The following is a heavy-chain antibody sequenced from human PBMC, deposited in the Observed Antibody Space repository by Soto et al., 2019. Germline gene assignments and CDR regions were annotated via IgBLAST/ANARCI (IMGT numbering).Heavy chain of an antibody. J-gene: IGHJ4*02. Sequence: GGSLRLSCAASGFTFSSYGMHWVRQAPGKGLEWVAVISYDGSNKYYADSVKGRFTISRDNSKNTLYLQMNSLRAEDTAVYYCAKERDDLTPEFDYWGQGTLVTVSS. CDR1: GFTFSSYG. CDR2: ISYDGSNK. V-gene: IGHV3-30*18. D-gene: IGHD3-3*01. CDR3: AKERDDLTPEFDY.